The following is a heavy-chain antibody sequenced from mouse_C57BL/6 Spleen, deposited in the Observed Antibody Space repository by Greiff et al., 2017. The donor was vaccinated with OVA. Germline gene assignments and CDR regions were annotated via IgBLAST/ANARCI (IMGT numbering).Heavy chain of an antibody. D-gene: IGHD1-1*01. V-gene: IGHV1-76*01. Sequence: QVQLQQSGAELVRPGASVKLSCKASGYTFTDYYINWVKQRPGQGLEWIARIYPGSGNTYYNEKFKGKATLTAEKSSITAYMQLSSLTSEDSAVYFCARSENGSSYCYAMDYWGQGTSVTVSS. CDR2: IYPGSGNT. J-gene: IGHJ4*01. CDR3: ARSENGSSYCYAMDY. CDR1: GYTFTDYY.